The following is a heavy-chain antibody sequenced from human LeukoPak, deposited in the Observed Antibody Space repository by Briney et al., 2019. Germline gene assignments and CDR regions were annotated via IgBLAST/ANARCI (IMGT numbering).Heavy chain of an antibody. CDR2: IYPGDSDT. J-gene: IGHJ4*02. CDR3: ARARYCSGGSCYAEY. Sequence: GESLRISFQGSGYTFTTYWIGWVCQMPGKGLEWMGIIYPGDSDTRYSPSFQGQVTISADKSISTAYLQWSSLKASDTAMYYCARARYCSGGSCYAEYWGQGTLVTVSS. D-gene: IGHD2-15*01. CDR1: GYTFTTYW. V-gene: IGHV5-51*01.